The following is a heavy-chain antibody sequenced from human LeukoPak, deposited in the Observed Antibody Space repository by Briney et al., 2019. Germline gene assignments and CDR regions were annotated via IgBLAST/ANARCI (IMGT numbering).Heavy chain of an antibody. V-gene: IGHV4-59*08. CDR1: GGSISSYY. D-gene: IGHD5-18*01. CDR2: IFYSGST. CDR3: ARRITAMDDYWYFDL. J-gene: IGHJ2*01. Sequence: PSETLSLTCSVSGGSISSYYWSWIRQPPGKGLEWIGYIFYSGSTGYNPSLKSRVTMSVDTSQNQLSLKLRSVNAADTAVYFCARRITAMDDYWYFDLWGRGTLVTVSS.